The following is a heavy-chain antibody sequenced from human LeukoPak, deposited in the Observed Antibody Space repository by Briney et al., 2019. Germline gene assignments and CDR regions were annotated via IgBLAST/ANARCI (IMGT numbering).Heavy chain of an antibody. Sequence: GGSLRLACAASGFTFSIYALGWVRQAPGKGLEWVSTISDSGGITYYAYSVKGRFTISRDNSKNTLYLQMNSLRAEGTAVYYCARDPGSFYNVKGFDIRGQGTLVTVSS. D-gene: IGHD3-10*01. CDR1: GFTFSIYA. V-gene: IGHV3-23*01. J-gene: IGHJ3*02. CDR2: ISDSGGIT. CDR3: ARDPGSFYNVKGFDI.